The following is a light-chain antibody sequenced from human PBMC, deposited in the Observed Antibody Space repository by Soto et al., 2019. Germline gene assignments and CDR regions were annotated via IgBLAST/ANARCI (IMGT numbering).Light chain of an antibody. CDR1: QSISTW. CDR2: KAS. Sequence: DIQMTQSPSTLSASVGDRVTIACRASQSISTWLAWYQQKPGKAPKLLIYKASILESGVPSRFSGSGSATEFTLTISSLQPEDFASYYCQQYETFPLTFGGGTEVEIK. CDR3: QQYETFPLT. V-gene: IGKV1-5*03. J-gene: IGKJ4*01.